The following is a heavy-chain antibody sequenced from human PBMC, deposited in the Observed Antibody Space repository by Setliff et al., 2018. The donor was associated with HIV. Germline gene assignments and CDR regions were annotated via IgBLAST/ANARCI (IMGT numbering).Heavy chain of an antibody. V-gene: IGHV3-23*01. CDR2: VGAVGGPT. Sequence: GGSLRLSCAASGFTFSTYAMGWVRQAPGKGLEWVSTVGAVGGPTYYAESVKGWFTISKDNSKNTLYLQMSSLRDEDTAVYYCAKVFLFGIDVFDIWGQGTMVTVSS. J-gene: IGHJ3*02. CDR3: AKVFLFGIDVFDI. D-gene: IGHD3-16*01. CDR1: GFTFSTYA.